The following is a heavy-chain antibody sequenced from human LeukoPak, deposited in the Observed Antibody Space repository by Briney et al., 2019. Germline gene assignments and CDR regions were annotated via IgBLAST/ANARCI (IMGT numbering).Heavy chain of an antibody. CDR1: GFTFSSYS. V-gene: IGHV3-23*01. CDR3: AKLKGYSGSFFDH. CDR2: ISGSGGTT. D-gene: IGHD1-26*01. J-gene: IGHJ4*02. Sequence: SGGSLRLSCAASGFTFSSYSMNWVRQAPGKGLEWVSGISGSGGTTYYADSVKGRFTISRDNSKNTLYLQMNSLRAEDTAVYYCAKLKGYSGSFFDHWGQGTLVTVSS.